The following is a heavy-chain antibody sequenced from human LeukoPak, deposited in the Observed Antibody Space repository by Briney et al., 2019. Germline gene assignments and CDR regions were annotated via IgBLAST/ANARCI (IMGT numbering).Heavy chain of an antibody. D-gene: IGHD6-6*01. V-gene: IGHV1-69*13. J-gene: IGHJ6*02. CDR2: IIPIFGTA. CDR3: ARLDEYSSSSRYYGMDV. CDR1: GGTFSSYA. Sequence: ASVKVSCKASGGTFSSYAISWVRRAPGQGLEWMGGIIPIFGTANYAQKFQGRVTITADESTSTAYMELSSLRSEDTAVYYCARLDEYSSSSRYYGMDVWGQGTTVTVSS.